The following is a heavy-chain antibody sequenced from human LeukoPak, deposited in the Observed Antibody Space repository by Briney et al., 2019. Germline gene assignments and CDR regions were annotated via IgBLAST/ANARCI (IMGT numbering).Heavy chain of an antibody. CDR1: GYSFNYYG. J-gene: IGHJ4*02. CDR3: ARDRGSGYYGEDY. D-gene: IGHD3-3*01. V-gene: IGHV1-18*01. CDR2: ISAYNGNT. Sequence: ASVKVSCKASGYSFNYYGITWVRQAPGQGLEWMGWISAYNGNTNYAQKLQGRVTMTTDTSTSTAYMELRSLRSDDTAVYYCARDRGSGYYGEDYWGQGTLVTVSS.